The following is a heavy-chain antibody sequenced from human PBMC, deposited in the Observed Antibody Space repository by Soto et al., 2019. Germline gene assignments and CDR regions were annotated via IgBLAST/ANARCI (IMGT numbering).Heavy chain of an antibody. Sequence: PSETLSLTCTVSGGPIRSSSHYWGWIRQSPGTGLEWIGSIDESGDFYYNPSLKSRVTISVDTSKNQFSLKLSSVTAADTAVYYCARGRSSIAARGRTFYYYGMDVWGQGTTVTVSS. CDR2: IDESGDF. J-gene: IGHJ6*02. V-gene: IGHV4-39*01. CDR1: GGPIRSSSHY. CDR3: ARGRSSIAARGRTFYYYGMDV. D-gene: IGHD6-6*01.